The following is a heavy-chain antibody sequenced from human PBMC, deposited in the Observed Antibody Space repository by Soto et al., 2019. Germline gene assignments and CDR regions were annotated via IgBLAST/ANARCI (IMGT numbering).Heavy chain of an antibody. D-gene: IGHD3-10*02. CDR2: IYYSGST. J-gene: IGHJ6*02. V-gene: IGHV4-31*03. CDR3: APLKSVRAVLQYYYGMDV. CDR1: GGSISSGGYY. Sequence: SETLSLTCTVCGGSISSGGYYWSWIRQHPGKGLEWIGYIYYSGSTYYNPSLKSRVTISVDTSKNQFSLKLSSVTAADTAVYHSAPLKSVRAVLQYYYGMDVWGQGTTVTVSS.